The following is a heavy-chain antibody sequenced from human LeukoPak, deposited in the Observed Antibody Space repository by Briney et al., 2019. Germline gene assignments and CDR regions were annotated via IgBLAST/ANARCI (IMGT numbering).Heavy chain of an antibody. CDR3: AKGRGWEASYYYYYMDV. V-gene: IGHV3-7*01. CDR1: GFTFTTYW. Sequence: GGSLRLSCAASGFTFTTYWMTWVRQAPGKGLEWVANINQDGSEKYFVDSVKGRFTISRDNAKNSLYLQMNGLRAEDTAVYYCAKGRGWEASYYYYYMDVWGKGTTVTISS. J-gene: IGHJ6*03. CDR2: INQDGSEK. D-gene: IGHD1-26*01.